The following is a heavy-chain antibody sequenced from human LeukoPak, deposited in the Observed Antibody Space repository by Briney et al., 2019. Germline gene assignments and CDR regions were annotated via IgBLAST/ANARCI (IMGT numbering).Heavy chain of an antibody. Sequence: SETLSLTCAVSGGSISSGGYSWSWIPQPPGKGLEWIRYIYHSGSTYYNSYLKSRVTISVDRSKNQFSLKLSSVTAADTAVYYCARVRYYDSSGYYPSSYYFDYWGQGTLVTVSS. CDR1: GGSISSGGYS. CDR3: ARVRYYDSSGYYPSSYYFDY. V-gene: IGHV4-30-2*01. J-gene: IGHJ4*02. D-gene: IGHD3-22*01. CDR2: IYHSGST.